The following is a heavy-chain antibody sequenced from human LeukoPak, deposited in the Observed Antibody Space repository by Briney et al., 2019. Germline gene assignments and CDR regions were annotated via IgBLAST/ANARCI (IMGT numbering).Heavy chain of an antibody. D-gene: IGHD3-10*01. Sequence: ASVKVSCKASGYSFTAFYIHWVRQAPGQGLEWMGWIHPRSGDTRYAQKFQGRVTMARDTSISTVYMDLSSLESDDTAVYYCARDGEYGTGSYYRGSFDYWGQGILVTVSS. V-gene: IGHV1-2*02. CDR1: GYSFTAFY. CDR2: IHPRSGDT. CDR3: ARDGEYGTGSYYRGSFDY. J-gene: IGHJ4*02.